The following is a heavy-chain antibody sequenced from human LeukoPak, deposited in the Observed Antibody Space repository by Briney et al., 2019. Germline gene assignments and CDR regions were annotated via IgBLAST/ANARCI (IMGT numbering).Heavy chain of an antibody. J-gene: IGHJ4*02. Sequence: SETLSLTCAASGDSFIGYFWTWIRQAPGKGLEWIGDINHSGRTNYNPSLQRRVSISVDTSKNQFSLNVTSVTGADTAVYYCARTSGFFDSSGFYQQNPYYFQYWGQGALVTVSS. D-gene: IGHD3-22*01. CDR2: INHSGRT. CDR3: ARTSGFFDSSGFYQQNPYYFQY. CDR1: GDSFIGYF. V-gene: IGHV4-34*01.